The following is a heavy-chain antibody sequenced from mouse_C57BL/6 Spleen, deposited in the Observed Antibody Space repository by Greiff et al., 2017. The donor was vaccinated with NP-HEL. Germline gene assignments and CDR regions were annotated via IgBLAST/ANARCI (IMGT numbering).Heavy chain of an antibody. CDR2: INPNNGGT. CDR3: ARRGGYGKGRDY. CDR1: GYTFTDYY. D-gene: IGHD2-1*01. Sequence: EVQLQQSGPELVKPGASVKISCKASGYTFTDYYMNWVKQSHGKSLEWIGDINPNNGGTSYNQKFKGKATLTVDKSSSTAYMELRSLTSEDSAVYDCARRGGYGKGRDYWGQGTSVTVSS. V-gene: IGHV1-26*01. J-gene: IGHJ4*01.